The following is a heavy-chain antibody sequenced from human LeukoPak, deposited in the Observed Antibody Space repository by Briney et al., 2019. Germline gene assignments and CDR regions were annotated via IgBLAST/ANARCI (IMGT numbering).Heavy chain of an antibody. V-gene: IGHV3-74*01. CDR1: GFTFGNHF. CDR2: INPDGTTT. D-gene: IGHD2-8*01. Sequence: GGSLRLSCVASGFTFGNHFMHWVRQAPGKGLLWVSRINPDGTTTYHADYVKGRFTVSRDNADNALYLQMHNLRVEDTALYYCTRGLSMTNNAFDLWGPGTLVTVSS. J-gene: IGHJ3*01. CDR3: TRGLSMTNNAFDL.